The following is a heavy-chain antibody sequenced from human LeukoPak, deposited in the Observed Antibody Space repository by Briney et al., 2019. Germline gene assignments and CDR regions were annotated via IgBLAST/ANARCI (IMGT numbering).Heavy chain of an antibody. CDR2: ISGGGGST. V-gene: IGHV3-23*01. J-gene: IGHJ4*02. Sequence: GGSLRLSCAASGFTVDSNYLSWVRQAPGKGLEWVSTISGGGGSTYYADSVKGRFTISRDNSKNTLYLQVNSLRAEDTAVYYCAKGGKWDVTPFDYWGQGTLVTVSS. D-gene: IGHD1-26*01. CDR1: GFTVDSNY. CDR3: AKGGKWDVTPFDY.